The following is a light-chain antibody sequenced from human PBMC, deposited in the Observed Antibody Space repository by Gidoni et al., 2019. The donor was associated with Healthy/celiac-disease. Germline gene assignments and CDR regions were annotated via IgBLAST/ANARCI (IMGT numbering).Light chain of an antibody. V-gene: IGKV3-11*01. J-gene: IGKJ3*01. CDR2: DAS. CDR3: PQRSNWPSIT. Sequence: ENVLTQSPAPLSLSQGERATLSCRASQRVSSYLAWYQQNPGQAPRLLIYDASNRATGIPARFSGSGSGTDFTLPISSLEPDDFAVYYCPQRSNWPSITFGPGTKVDIK. CDR1: QRVSSY.